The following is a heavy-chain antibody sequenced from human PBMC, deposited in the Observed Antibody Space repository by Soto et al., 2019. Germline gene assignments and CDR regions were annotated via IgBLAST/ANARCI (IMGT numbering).Heavy chain of an antibody. D-gene: IGHD1-26*01. V-gene: IGHV4-31*02. J-gene: IGHJ4*02. CDR1: GASTVSHYH. CDR3: ALALGPTTGLDY. Sequence: PWETLSLTCSVSGASTVSHYHWTWIRQPPGKGLEWMGYIFNSGTTFYNPSLTSRLSISMDTSGNHFSLELRSVTAADTAVYYCALALGPTTGLDYWGQGTLVTVSS. CDR2: IFNSGTT.